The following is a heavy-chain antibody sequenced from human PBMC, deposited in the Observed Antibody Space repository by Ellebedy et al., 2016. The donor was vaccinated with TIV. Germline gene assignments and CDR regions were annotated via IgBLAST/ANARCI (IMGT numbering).Heavy chain of an antibody. CDR2: VSGSGAST. CDR1: GFTFSSYA. Sequence: GESLKISCAASGFTFSSYAMSWVRQAPGEGLEWVSGVSGSGASTYYADSVKGRFTISRDNSKNTLYLQLNSLRAEDTAVYYCAKDQIVGHASSYYAMDVWGHGTTVTVS. D-gene: IGHD1-26*01. V-gene: IGHV3-23*01. J-gene: IGHJ6*02. CDR3: AKDQIVGHASSYYAMDV.